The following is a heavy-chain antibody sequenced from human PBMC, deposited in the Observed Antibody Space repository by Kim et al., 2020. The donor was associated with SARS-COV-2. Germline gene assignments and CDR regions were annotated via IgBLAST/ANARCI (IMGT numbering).Heavy chain of an antibody. CDR2: ISYDGSNK. CDR3: ARDRGVVTPFGYYYYGMDV. J-gene: IGHJ6*02. Sequence: GGSLRPSCAASGFTFSSYAMHWVRQAPGKGLEWVAVISYDGSNKYYVDSVKGRFTISRDNSKNTLYLQMNSLRAEDTAVYYCARDRGVVTPFGYYYYGMDVWGQGTTVTVSS. D-gene: IGHD2-21*02. V-gene: IGHV3-30*04. CDR1: GFTFSSYA.